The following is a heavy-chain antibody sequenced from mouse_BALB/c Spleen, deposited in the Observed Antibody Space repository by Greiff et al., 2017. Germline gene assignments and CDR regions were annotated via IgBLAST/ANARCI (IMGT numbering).Heavy chain of an antibody. CDR1: GYSFTGYY. CDR3: ARGDGTYAMDY. CDR2: ISCYNGAT. D-gene: IGHD2-1*01. V-gene: IGHV1S34*01. J-gene: IGHJ4*01. Sequence: LVKTGASVKISCKASGYSFTGYYMHWVKQSHGKSLEWIGYISCYNGATSYNQKFKGKATFTVDTSSSTAYMQLNSLTSEDSAVYYCARGDGTYAMDYWGQGTSVTVSS.